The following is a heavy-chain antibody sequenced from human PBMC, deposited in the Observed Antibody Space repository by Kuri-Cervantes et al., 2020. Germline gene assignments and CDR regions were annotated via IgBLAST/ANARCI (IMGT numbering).Heavy chain of an antibody. V-gene: IGHV3-23*01. D-gene: IGHD4-23*01. Sequence: GESLKISCAASGFTFSSYTMNWVRQAPGKGLEWVSAISGSGGSTNYADSVKGRFTISRDNSKNTFFLEMNSLRAEDTAVYYCAKATVITRLGFGGWLDPWGQGTLVTVSS. CDR3: AKATVITRLGFGGWLDP. CDR1: GFTFSSYT. J-gene: IGHJ5*02. CDR2: ISGSGGST.